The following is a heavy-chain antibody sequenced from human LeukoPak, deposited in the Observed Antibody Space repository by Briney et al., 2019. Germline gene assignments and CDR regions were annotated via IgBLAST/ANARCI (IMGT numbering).Heavy chain of an antibody. CDR2: ISSSSSYI. CDR1: GFTFSSYS. J-gene: IGHJ4*02. D-gene: IGHD1-26*01. CDR3: AKRGAEVGATVAPGDY. V-gene: IGHV3-21*04. Sequence: GGSLRLSCAASGFTFSSYSMNWVRQAPGKGLEWVSSISSSSSYIYYADSGKGRFTISSDNSKNTLYLQMNSLRAEDTAVYYCAKRGAEVGATVAPGDYWGQGTLVTVSS.